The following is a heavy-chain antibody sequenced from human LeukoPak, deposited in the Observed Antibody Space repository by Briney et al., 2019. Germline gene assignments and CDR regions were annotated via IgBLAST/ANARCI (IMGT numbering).Heavy chain of an antibody. J-gene: IGHJ6*03. CDR2: IIPIFGTA. CDR3: EXXXXXSGYXXXDV. Sequence: KXXXGTFSSYAISWVRQAPGQGLEWMGGIIPIFGTANYAQKFQGRVTITADKSTSTAYMELSSLRSEDTDVYYCEXXXXXSGYXXXDVWGKGTXVTVSS. CDR1: XGTFSSYA. V-gene: IGHV1-69*06.